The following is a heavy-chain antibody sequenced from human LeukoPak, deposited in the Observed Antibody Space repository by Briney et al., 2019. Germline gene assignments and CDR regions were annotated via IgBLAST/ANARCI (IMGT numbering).Heavy chain of an antibody. CDR1: GFTFSGFW. Sequence: PGGSLRLSCVASGFTFSGFWWNWVRQAPGEGLEWVANINEDGSEINYVDSVKGRFIISRDNARNSLYQQMRGLRAEDTAVYYCARGHYDDYRGQGTLVTVSS. CDR2: INEDGSEI. CDR3: ARGHYDDY. J-gene: IGHJ4*02. V-gene: IGHV3-7*01.